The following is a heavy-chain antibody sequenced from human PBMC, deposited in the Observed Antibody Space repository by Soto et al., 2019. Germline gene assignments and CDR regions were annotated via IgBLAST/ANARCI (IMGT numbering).Heavy chain of an antibody. CDR2: INHSGST. V-gene: IGHV4-34*01. D-gene: IGHD6-13*01. CDR1: GGSFSGYY. J-gene: IGHJ5*02. Sequence: QVQLQQWGAGLLKPSETLSLTCAVYGGSFSGYYWSWIRQPPGKGLEWIGEINHSGSTNYNPSLKTRVTISVDTSKHQFSLKLSSVTAADTDVYYCARARLVWHSSSWFWFDPWGQGTLVTVSS. CDR3: ARARLVWHSSSWFWFDP.